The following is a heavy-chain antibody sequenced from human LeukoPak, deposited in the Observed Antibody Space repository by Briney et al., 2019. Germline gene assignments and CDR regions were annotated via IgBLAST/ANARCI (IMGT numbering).Heavy chain of an antibody. J-gene: IGHJ3*02. D-gene: IGHD3-3*01. CDR2: ISAYNGNT. V-gene: IGHV1-18*01. CDR1: GYTFTSYG. CDR3: ARTHTILGVNVFDI. Sequence: GASVKVSCKASGYTFTSYGISWVRQAPGQGLEWMGWISAYNGNTNYAQKFQGRVTMTTDTSTRTAYMELRSLRSDDTAVYYCARTHTILGVNVFDIWGQGTMITVS.